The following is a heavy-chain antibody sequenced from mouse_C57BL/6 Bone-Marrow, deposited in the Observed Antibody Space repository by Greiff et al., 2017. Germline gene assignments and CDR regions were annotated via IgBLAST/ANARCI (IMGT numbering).Heavy chain of an antibody. CDR3: ATLYYDYDLAWFAY. CDR2: ISPRSGNT. J-gene: IGHJ3*01. D-gene: IGHD2-4*01. V-gene: IGHV1-81*01. CDR1: GYTFTSYG. Sequence: QVQLQQSGAELARPGASVKLSCKASGYTFTSYGISWVKQRTGQGLEWIGGISPRSGNTYYNEKFKGKATLTADKSSSTAYMELRSLTSEDSAVYFCATLYYDYDLAWFAYWGQGTLVTVSA.